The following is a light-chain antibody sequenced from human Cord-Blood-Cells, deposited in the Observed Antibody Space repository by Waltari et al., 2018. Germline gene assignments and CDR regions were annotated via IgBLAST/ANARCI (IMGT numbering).Light chain of an antibody. CDR1: SSDVGGYNY. CDR2: DVS. CDR3: SSYTSSSTLGV. V-gene: IGLV2-14*01. J-gene: IGLJ2*01. Sequence: QTALTQPASVSGSPGQSITISCTGTSSDVGGYNYVSWYKQHPGKAPKLMIYDVSNRPSGVSNRFSCAKSGNTASLTISGLQAEDEADYYCSSYTSSSTLGVFGGGTKLTVL.